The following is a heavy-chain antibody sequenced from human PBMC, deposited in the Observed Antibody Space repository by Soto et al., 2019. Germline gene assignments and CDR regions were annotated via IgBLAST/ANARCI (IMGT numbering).Heavy chain of an antibody. J-gene: IGHJ4*02. D-gene: IGHD3-3*01. CDR1: GFTFSGSA. Sequence: EVPLVESGGGLVQPGGSLKLSCAASGFTFSGSAMHWVRQASGKGLEWVGRIRSKANSYATAYAASVKGRFTISRDXPKNTAYLQMNSLKTEDTAVYYCTRHVSDFWSGYYGDRYFDYWGQGTLVTVSS. V-gene: IGHV3-73*01. CDR2: IRSKANSYAT. CDR3: TRHVSDFWSGYYGDRYFDY.